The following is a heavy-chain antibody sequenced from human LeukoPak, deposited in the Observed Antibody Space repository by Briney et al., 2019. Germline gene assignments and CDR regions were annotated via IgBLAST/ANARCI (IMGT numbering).Heavy chain of an antibody. J-gene: IGHJ4*02. CDR1: GFTFSNHG. V-gene: IGHV3-23*01. D-gene: IGHD4-17*01. Sequence: PGGTLRLSCAASGFTFSNHGMNWVRQAPGKGLEWVSGISPSGDITYYADSVKGRFTISRDNSKNTLYLQMNSLGAEDTAVYYCAKVGRRSTVTTPFDYWGQGTLVTVSS. CDR3: AKVGRRSTVTTPFDY. CDR2: ISPSGDIT.